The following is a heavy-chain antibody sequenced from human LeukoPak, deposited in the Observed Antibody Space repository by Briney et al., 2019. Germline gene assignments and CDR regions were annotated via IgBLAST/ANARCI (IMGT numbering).Heavy chain of an antibody. CDR1: GYSFTNYW. J-gene: IGHJ6*02. CDR3: ARRSSSSAYYYYYGMDV. V-gene: IGHV5-10-1*01. D-gene: IGHD6-6*01. CDR2: IDPSDSYT. Sequence: GESLKISCKGSGYSFTNYWISWVRQMPGKGLEWMGRIDPSDSYTNYSPSFQGHVTISADKSISTAYLQWSSLKASDTAMYYCARRSSSSAYYYYYGMDVWGQGTTVTVSS.